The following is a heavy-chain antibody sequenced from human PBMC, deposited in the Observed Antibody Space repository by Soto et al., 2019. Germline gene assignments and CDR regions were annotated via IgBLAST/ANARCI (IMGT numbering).Heavy chain of an antibody. D-gene: IGHD3-22*01. CDR1: GYTFTSYY. CDR2: INPSGGST. J-gene: IGHJ4*02. Sequence: ASVKVSCKASGYTFTSYYMHWVRQAPGQGLEWMGIINPSGGSTSYAQKFQGRVTMTRDTSTSTVYMELSSLRSEDTAVYYCARAPGSSGYSDYFDYWGQGTLVTVSS. CDR3: ARAPGSSGYSDYFDY. V-gene: IGHV1-46*01.